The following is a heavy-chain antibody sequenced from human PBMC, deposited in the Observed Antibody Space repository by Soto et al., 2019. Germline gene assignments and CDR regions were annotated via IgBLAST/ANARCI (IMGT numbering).Heavy chain of an antibody. V-gene: IGHV1-8*01. CDR2: MNPNSGNT. CDR1: GYTFNSYD. D-gene: IGHD2-2*01. J-gene: IGHJ6*02. CDR3: ARVYSTSCYQDV. Sequence: QVQLVQSGAEVKKPGASVKVSCKASGYTFNSYDINWVRQATGQGLEWMGWMNPNSGNTGYAQKFQGRVTMTRNTSISTAYMELSSLRSEDTAVYYCARVYSTSCYQDVWGQGTTVTVSS.